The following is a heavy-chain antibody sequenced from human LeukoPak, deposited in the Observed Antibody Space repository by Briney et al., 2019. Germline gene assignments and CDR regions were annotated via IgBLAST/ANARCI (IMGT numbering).Heavy chain of an antibody. CDR2: IYYSGST. V-gene: IGHV4-39*01. J-gene: IGHJ4*02. Sequence: SETLSLTCTVSGGSISSSSYYWGWIRQPPGKGLEWIGSIYYSGSTYYNPSLKSRVTISVDTSKNQFSLKLSSVTAADTAVYYCARHRVSYDFWSGYLRGSFDYWGQGTLVTVSS. D-gene: IGHD3-3*01. CDR1: GGSISSSSYY. CDR3: ARHRVSYDFWSGYLRGSFDY.